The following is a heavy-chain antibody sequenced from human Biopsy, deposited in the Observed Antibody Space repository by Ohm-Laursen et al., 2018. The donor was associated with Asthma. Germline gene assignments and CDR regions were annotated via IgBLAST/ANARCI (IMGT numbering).Heavy chain of an antibody. Sequence: GPSVSPSCKASGYTFNNAGITSVRQPPGHGLEWMGWLSVYIGNTKVAQKLQDRVTMITDTTTSTAYMEWRSVRSEDTAVYFSAREVDYSLYYGMDVWGQGTTVTVS. D-gene: IGHD3-10*01. V-gene: IGHV1-18*01. CDR2: LSVYIGNT. CDR3: AREVDYSLYYGMDV. CDR1: GYTFNNAG. J-gene: IGHJ6*02.